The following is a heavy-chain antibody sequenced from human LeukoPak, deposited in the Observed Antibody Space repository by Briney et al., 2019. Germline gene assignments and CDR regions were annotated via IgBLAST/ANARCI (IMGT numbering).Heavy chain of an antibody. CDR3: VTQLVTGTTY. J-gene: IGHJ4*02. CDR1: GFTFSSYW. V-gene: IGHV3-74*01. CDR2: INSAGIST. Sequence: GGSLRLSCTASGFTFSSYWMHWVRQVPGKGLVWVSRINSAGISTNYADSVKGRFTISRDDAKNSLYLQMNSLRDADTAVYYCVTQLVTGTTYWGQGTLVTVSS. D-gene: IGHD2-21*02.